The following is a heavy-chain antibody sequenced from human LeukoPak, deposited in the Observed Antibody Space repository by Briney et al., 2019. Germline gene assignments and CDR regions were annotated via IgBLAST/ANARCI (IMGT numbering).Heavy chain of an antibody. CDR2: ISYDGSNK. J-gene: IGHJ4*02. V-gene: IGHV3-30*03. CDR3: ARDLT. Sequence: GGSLRLSCAASGFTVSSNYMSWVRQAPGKGLEWVAVISYDGSNKYYADSVKGRFTISRDNSKNTLYLQMNSLRAEDTAVYYCARDLTWGQGTPVTVSS. CDR1: GFTVSSNY.